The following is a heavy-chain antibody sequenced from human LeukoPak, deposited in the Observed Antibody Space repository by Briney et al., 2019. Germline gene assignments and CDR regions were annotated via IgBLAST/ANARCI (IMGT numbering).Heavy chain of an antibody. Sequence: SETLSLTCTVSGGSINKHYWSWIRQTPGKGLEWIGYISYRGSTNYNPSLKSRVTISADTSNNQFSLRLSSVTAADTAVYYCATNAGPAALDAIDIWGQGTIVTVSS. D-gene: IGHD2-2*01. CDR1: GGSINKHY. CDR3: ATNAGPAALDAIDI. CDR2: ISYRGST. J-gene: IGHJ3*02. V-gene: IGHV4-59*08.